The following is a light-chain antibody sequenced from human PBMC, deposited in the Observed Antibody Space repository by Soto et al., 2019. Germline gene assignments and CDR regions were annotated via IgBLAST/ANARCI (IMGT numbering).Light chain of an antibody. J-gene: IGKJ4*01. V-gene: IGKV3-15*01. CDR2: DAS. CDR3: QQYNDWPPHT. CDR1: QSVSSN. Sequence: EIVMTQSPATLSVSPGERATLSYRASQSVSSNLAWYQQKPGQAPRLLIYDASTRATGIPARFSGSGSGTEFTLTISSLQSEDFAVYYCQQYNDWPPHTFGGGTKVEIK.